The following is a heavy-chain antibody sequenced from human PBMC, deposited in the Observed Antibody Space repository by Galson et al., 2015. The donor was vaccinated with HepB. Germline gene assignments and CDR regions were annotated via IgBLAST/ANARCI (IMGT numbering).Heavy chain of an antibody. CDR1: GATFGSYA. CDR2: VIPMFDTT. J-gene: IGHJ6*03. CDR3: ARSDDSNLHYFYYMDV. Sequence: SVKVSCKASGATFGSYAFSWVRQAPGQGPEWMGGVIPMFDTTHYAQKFQDRVTISADESTSIAYMELSSLRSEDTAVYYCARSDDSNLHYFYYMDVWGKGTTVTVSS. V-gene: IGHV1-69*13. D-gene: IGHD4-11*01.